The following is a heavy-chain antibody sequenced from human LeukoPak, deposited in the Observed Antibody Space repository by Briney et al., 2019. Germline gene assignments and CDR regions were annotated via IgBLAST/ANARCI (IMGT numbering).Heavy chain of an antibody. CDR1: GYTFTGYY. CDR2: MNPNSGNT. J-gene: IGHJ6*03. D-gene: IGHD1-14*01. Sequence: GASVKVSCKASGYTFTGYYMHWVRQAPGQGLEWMGWMNPNSGNTGYAQKFQGRVTITRNTSISTAYMELSSLRSEDTAVYYCARAQRSTAPGSYYYYMDVWGKGTTVTVSS. V-gene: IGHV1-8*03. CDR3: ARAQRSTAPGSYYYYMDV.